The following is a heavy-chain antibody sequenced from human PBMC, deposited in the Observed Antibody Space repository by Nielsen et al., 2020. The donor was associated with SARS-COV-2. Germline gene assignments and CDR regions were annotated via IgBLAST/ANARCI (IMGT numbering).Heavy chain of an antibody. J-gene: IGHJ6*02. Sequence: GESLRLSCAASGFTFSSYEMNWVRQAPGKGLEWVSYISSSGSTIYYADSVKGRFTISRDNAKNSLYLQMNSLRAEDTAVYYCARVDCSSTSCYYYYGMDVWGQGTTVTVSS. CDR3: ARVDCSSTSCYYYYGMDV. V-gene: IGHV3-48*03. CDR1: GFTFSSYE. CDR2: ISSSGSTI. D-gene: IGHD2-2*01.